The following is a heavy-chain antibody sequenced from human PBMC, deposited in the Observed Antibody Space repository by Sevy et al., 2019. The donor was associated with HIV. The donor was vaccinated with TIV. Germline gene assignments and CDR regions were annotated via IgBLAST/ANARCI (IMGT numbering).Heavy chain of an antibody. V-gene: IGHV3-30*18. J-gene: IGHJ4*02. CDR3: AKDRGLRYFDWLNFLVY. CDR2: ISYDGSNK. Sequence: GGSLRLSCAASGFTFSSYGMHWVRQAPGKGLEWVVVISYDGSNKYYADSVKGRFTISRDNSKNTLYLQMNSLRAEDTAVYYCAKDRGLRYFDWLNFLVYWGQGTLVTVSS. D-gene: IGHD3-9*01. CDR1: GFTFSSYG.